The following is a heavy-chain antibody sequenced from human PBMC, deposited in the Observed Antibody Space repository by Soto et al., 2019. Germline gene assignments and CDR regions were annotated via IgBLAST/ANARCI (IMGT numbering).Heavy chain of an antibody. D-gene: IGHD1-26*01. Sequence: EVQLVESGGGLVQPGGSLRLSCVASGFTFSSYSMNWVRQAPGKGLEWVSYISTNSRTIHYADSVKGRFTISRDNAKNSLYLHMNGRRDEDTAVYYCARELAWAFDYWGQGTLLTVAP. J-gene: IGHJ4*02. V-gene: IGHV3-48*02. CDR1: GFTFSSYS. CDR3: ARELAWAFDY. CDR2: ISTNSRTI.